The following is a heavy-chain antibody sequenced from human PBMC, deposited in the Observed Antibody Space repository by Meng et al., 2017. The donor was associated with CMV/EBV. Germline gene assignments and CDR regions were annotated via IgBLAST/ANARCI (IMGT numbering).Heavy chain of an antibody. CDR2: VFYSGFS. CDR3: ARKSLNWFDP. J-gene: IGHJ5*02. Sequence: LTCIGSGGSIINGDSYWSWIRQSPGKGPEWIGYVFYSGFSYSNPSLESRVAISVDTSKNQFSLNLSSATAADTAMYYCARKSLNWFDPWGQGILVTVSS. CDR1: GGSIINGDSY. V-gene: IGHV4-30-4*08. D-gene: IGHD3-16*02.